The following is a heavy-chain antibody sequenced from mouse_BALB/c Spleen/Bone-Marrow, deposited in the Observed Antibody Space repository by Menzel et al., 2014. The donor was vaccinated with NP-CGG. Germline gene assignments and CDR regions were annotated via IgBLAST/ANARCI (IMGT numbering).Heavy chain of an antibody. Sequence: VQLQQSGPGLASPSQRLSIPCTVSGFSLTSYGVHWVRQPPGKGLEWLGVIWAGGSTNYNSALMSRLSISKDNSKSQVFLKMNSLQTDDTAMYYCARVAMDYWGQGTSVTVSS. CDR2: IWAGGST. CDR3: ARVAMDY. V-gene: IGHV2-9*02. J-gene: IGHJ4*01. CDR1: GFSLTSYG.